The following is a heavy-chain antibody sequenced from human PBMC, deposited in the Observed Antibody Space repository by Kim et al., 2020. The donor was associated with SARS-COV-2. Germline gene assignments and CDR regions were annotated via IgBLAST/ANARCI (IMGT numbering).Heavy chain of an antibody. CDR1: GFTVSSNY. J-gene: IGHJ6*02. CDR2: IYSGGST. V-gene: IGHV3-53*01. D-gene: IGHD2-15*01. CDR3: ALLRTARSYYYYGMDV. Sequence: GGSLRLSCAASGFTVSSNYMSWVRQAPGKGLEWVSVIYSGGSTYYADSVKGRFTISRDNSKNTLYLQKNRLRAEDTAVYYCALLRTARSYYYYGMDVWGQGTAGAVS.